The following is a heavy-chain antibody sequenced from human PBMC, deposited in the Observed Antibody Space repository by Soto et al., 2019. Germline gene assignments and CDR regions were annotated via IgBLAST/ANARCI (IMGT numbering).Heavy chain of an antibody. Sequence: HPGGSLRLSCAASGFTFDDYTMHWVRQAPGKGLEWVSLISWDGGSTYYADSVKGRFTISRDNSKNTLYLQMNSLRAEDTAVYYCAKDIRRRGSGFDAFDIWGQGTMVTV. CDR1: GFTFDDYT. D-gene: IGHD3-22*01. V-gene: IGHV3-43*01. CDR3: AKDIRRRGSGFDAFDI. CDR2: ISWDGGST. J-gene: IGHJ3*02.